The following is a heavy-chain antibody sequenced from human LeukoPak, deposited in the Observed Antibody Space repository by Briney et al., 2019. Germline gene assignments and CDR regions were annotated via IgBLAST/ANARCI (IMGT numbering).Heavy chain of an antibody. Sequence: SETLSLTCTVSGGSISSYYWSWIRQPPGKGLEWIGHIYGSGSTNYNPSLKSRVTLSVDTSKNQFSLKLSSVTAADTAVYYCAREGTSGTHLDWFDPWGQGTLVTVSS. V-gene: IGHV4-59*01. CDR3: AREGTSGTHLDWFDP. CDR1: GGSISSYY. CDR2: IYGSGST. D-gene: IGHD1-1*01. J-gene: IGHJ5*02.